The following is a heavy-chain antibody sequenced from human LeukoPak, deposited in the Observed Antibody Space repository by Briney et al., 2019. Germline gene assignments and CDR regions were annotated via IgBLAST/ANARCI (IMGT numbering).Heavy chain of an antibody. V-gene: IGHV3-21*01. CDR1: GFTFSSYA. CDR3: ARGSLSPWDTAMVEVDY. Sequence: GGSLRLSCAASGFTFSSYAMSWVRQAPGKGLEWVSSISSSSSYIYYADSVKGRFTISRDNAKNSLYLQMNSLRAEDTAVYYCARGSLSPWDTAMVEVDYWGQGTLVTVSS. D-gene: IGHD5-18*01. CDR2: ISSSSSYI. J-gene: IGHJ4*02.